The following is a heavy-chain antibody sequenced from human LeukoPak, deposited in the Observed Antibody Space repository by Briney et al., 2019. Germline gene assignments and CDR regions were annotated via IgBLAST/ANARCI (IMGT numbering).Heavy chain of an antibody. CDR2: INPSGGST. Sequence: ASVKVSCKASGYTFTSYYMHWVRQAPGQGHEWMGIINPSGGSTSYAQKFQGRVTMTRDTSTSTVYMELSSLRSEDTAVYYCAREGDYSGYVDRIWYFDYWGQGTLVTVSS. D-gene: IGHD5-12*01. J-gene: IGHJ4*02. V-gene: IGHV1-46*01. CDR3: AREGDYSGYVDRIWYFDY. CDR1: GYTFTSYY.